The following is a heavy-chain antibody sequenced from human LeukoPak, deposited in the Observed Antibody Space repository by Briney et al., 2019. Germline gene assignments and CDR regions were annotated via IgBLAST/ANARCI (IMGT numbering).Heavy chain of an antibody. V-gene: IGHV3-23*01. J-gene: IGHJ4*02. D-gene: IGHD6-6*01. CDR3: AKEPYSSSPKSADYFDY. CDR2: ISGSGSHT. Sequence: PGGSLRLSCAASGFPFSSYWMAWVRQAPGKGLEWVSAISGSGSHTYYADSVKGRFTISRDNSMNTLYLQMNSLRADDTAVYYCAKEPYSSSPKSADYFDYWGQGTLVTVSS. CDR1: GFPFSSYW.